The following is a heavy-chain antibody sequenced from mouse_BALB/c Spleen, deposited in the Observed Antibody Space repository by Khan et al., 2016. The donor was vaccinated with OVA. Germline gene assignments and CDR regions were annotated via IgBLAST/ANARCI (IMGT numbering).Heavy chain of an antibody. V-gene: IGHV1S132*01. CDR1: GYIFTSYW. D-gene: IGHD3-2*02. CDR2: IYPGTDNT. Sequence: QVRLQQSGAELVRPGASVKLSCKTSGYIFTSYWIHWVKQRYGQGLEWIARIYPGTDNTYYNEKLKDKATLTADKSSSTAYMQLSSLKSEDSAVYFCAREEALYYFDYWGQGTTLTVSS. CDR3: AREEALYYFDY. J-gene: IGHJ2*01.